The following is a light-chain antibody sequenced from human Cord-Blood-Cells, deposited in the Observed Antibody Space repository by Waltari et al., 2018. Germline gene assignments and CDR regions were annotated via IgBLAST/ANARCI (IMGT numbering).Light chain of an antibody. CDR2: AAS. Sequence: DIQMTQSPSSLSASVGDRVTITCRASQSISSYLNWYQQKPGKAPKLLIYAASSLQSGVPSRFSGSGSGTDFTLTISSLQPEDFATYYCQQSYSTLPYTFG. CDR3: QQSYSTLPYT. CDR1: QSISSY. V-gene: IGKV1-39*01. J-gene: IGKJ2*01.